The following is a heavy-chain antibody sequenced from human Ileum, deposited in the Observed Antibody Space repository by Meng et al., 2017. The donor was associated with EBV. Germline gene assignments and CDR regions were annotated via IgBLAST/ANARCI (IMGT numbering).Heavy chain of an antibody. Sequence: QVQLQESGPGLVNPSQTLSLTCTGSGGSISSSNYSLSSIRQPPGKGLEWSGHIYNSGSTYYNPSLKSRITISVDTSKNQFSLKLSSVTAADTAVYYCARGQKGYFDLWGRGTLVTVSS. J-gene: IGHJ2*01. CDR3: ARGQKGYFDL. V-gene: IGHV4-30-4*01. CDR1: GGSISSSNYS. CDR2: IYNSGST.